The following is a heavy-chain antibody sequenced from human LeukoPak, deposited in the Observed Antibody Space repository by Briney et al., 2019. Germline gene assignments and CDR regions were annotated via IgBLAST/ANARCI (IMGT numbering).Heavy chain of an antibody. CDR1: GYTFSGYY. CDR3: ARETGLEQLNGWFDP. D-gene: IGHD6-13*01. Sequence: GASVKVSCKASGYTFSGYYLQWVRQAPGQGLEWMGWINPNSGGTNYAQKFQGRVTMTRDTSISTVYMKLSSLGYDDTAVYYCARETGLEQLNGWFDPWGQGSLVTVSS. CDR2: INPNSGGT. J-gene: IGHJ5*02. V-gene: IGHV1-2*02.